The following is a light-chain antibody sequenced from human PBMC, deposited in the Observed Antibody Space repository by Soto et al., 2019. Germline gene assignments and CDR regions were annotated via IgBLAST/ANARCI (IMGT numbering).Light chain of an antibody. V-gene: IGKV3-15*01. CDR2: AAS. CDR3: QQYNNWPQT. Sequence: EIVMTQSPATLSVSPGERATLSCRASQSVSSNLGWYQQKPGQAPRLLIYAASTRATGIPARFSGSGSGTEFTLTISSLQSEDFAVYYCQQYNNWPQTFGQGTKVDIK. J-gene: IGKJ1*01. CDR1: QSVSSN.